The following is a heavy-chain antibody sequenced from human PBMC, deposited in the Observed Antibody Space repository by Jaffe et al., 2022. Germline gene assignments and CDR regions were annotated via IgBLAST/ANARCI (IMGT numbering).Heavy chain of an antibody. D-gene: IGHD3-3*01. V-gene: IGHV2-5*01. CDR1: GFSLSTSGVG. CDR2: IYWNDDK. Sequence: QITLKESGPTLVKPTQTLTLTCTFSGFSLSTSGVGVGWIRQPPGKALEWLALIYWNDDKRYSPSLKSRLTITKDTSKNQVVLTMTNMDPVDTATYYCAHRRAPYFDFWSGYYTGIFDYWGQGTLVTVSS. J-gene: IGHJ4*02. CDR3: AHRRAPYFDFWSGYYTGIFDY.